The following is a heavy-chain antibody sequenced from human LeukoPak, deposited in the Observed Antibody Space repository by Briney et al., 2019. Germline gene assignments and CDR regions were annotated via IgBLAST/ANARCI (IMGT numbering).Heavy chain of an antibody. D-gene: IGHD3-10*01. J-gene: IGHJ4*02. CDR1: GFTFSSYW. Sequence: GGSLRLSCAAPGFTFSSYWMSWVRQAPGKGLERVANIKQDGSEKYYVDSVKGRFTISRDNAKNSLYLQMNSLRAEDTAVYYCATDVLLWFGATIWGQGTLVTVSS. CDR2: IKQDGSEK. V-gene: IGHV3-7*03. CDR3: ATDVLLWFGATI.